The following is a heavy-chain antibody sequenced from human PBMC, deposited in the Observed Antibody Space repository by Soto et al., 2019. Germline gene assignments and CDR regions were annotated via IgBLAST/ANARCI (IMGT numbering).Heavy chain of an antibody. CDR2: INHSGSS. J-gene: IGHJ5*02. D-gene: IGHD2-2*01. V-gene: IGHV4-34*01. CDR3: ASGVSFAAYASHLNWLEP. Sequence: PSETLSLTCAVYGGSFSGYDWTWIRQPPGTGLEWIGEINHSGSSNYNPSLKSRVTISVDTSKNQFSLKLTSVTAADTAVYYCASGVSFAAYASHLNWLEPWGQGILVTVSS. CDR1: GGSFSGYD.